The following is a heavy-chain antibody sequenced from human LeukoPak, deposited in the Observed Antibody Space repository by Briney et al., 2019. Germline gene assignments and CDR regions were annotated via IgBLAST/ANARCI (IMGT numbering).Heavy chain of an antibody. CDR1: GYTFTGYY. Sequence: ASVKDSCKASGYTFTGYYMHWVRQAPGQGLEWMGWINPNSGGTNYAQKFQGRVTMTRDTSISTAYMELSRLRSDDTAVYYCAREPSVDTAMVTAWFDPWGQGTLVTVSS. D-gene: IGHD5-18*01. CDR3: AREPSVDTAMVTAWFDP. CDR2: INPNSGGT. J-gene: IGHJ5*02. V-gene: IGHV1-2*02.